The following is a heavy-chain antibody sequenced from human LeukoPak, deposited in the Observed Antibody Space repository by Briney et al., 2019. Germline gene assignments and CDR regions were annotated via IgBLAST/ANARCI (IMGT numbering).Heavy chain of an antibody. V-gene: IGHV3-30*02. J-gene: IGHJ4*02. D-gene: IGHD3-10*01. CDR2: IWYDEKTK. Sequence: GGSLRLSCAASGFILSNSGMHWVRQAPGKGLEWVAFIWYDEKTKYYVDSVKGRFTISRDTSKNTLYLQMNSLRPEDTAMYYCAKDLNGRYTFDYWGQGSQVIVSP. CDR1: GFILSNSG. CDR3: AKDLNGRYTFDY.